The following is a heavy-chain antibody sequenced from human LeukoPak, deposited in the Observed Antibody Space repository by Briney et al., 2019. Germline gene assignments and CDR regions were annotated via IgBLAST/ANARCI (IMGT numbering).Heavy chain of an antibody. J-gene: IGHJ3*02. D-gene: IGHD6-13*01. CDR2: INSSSSYI. Sequence: GGSLRLSCAASGFIFSSYSMNGVRQAPGKGLEGVSSINSSSSYIYYADSVKGRFTISRDNAKNSLYLQMNRLRAEDTAVYYCARAPQVGEKRKGIAAAGTGIGAFDIWGQGTMVTVSS. V-gene: IGHV3-21*01. CDR1: GFIFSSYS. CDR3: ARAPQVGEKRKGIAAAGTGIGAFDI.